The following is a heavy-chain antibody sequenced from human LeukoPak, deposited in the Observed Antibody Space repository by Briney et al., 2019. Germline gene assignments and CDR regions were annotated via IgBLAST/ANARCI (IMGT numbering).Heavy chain of an antibody. V-gene: IGHV4-39*07. CDR3: ARAGRWYFDY. CDR1: GGSISSSSYY. D-gene: IGHD4-23*01. CDR2: IYYSGST. J-gene: IGHJ4*02. Sequence: SETLSLTCTVSGGSISSSSYYWGWIRQPPGKGLEWIGYIYYSGSTYYNPSLKSRVTISVDTSKNQFSLKLSSVTAADTAVYYCARAGRWYFDYWGQGTLVTVSS.